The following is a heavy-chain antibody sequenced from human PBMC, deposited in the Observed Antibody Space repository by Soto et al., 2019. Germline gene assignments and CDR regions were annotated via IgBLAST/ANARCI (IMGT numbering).Heavy chain of an antibody. V-gene: IGHV3-33*01. Sequence: QVQLVESGGGVVQPGGSLRLSCAASGFTFSSYGMHWVRQAPGKGLELVAVIWYDGSNKYYADSVKGRFTISRDNSKNTLHLQMNSLRAEDTAVYCCARWGIAAGDYWGQGTLVTVSS. CDR2: IWYDGSNK. CDR3: ARWGIAAGDY. D-gene: IGHD6-13*01. J-gene: IGHJ4*02. CDR1: GFTFSSYG.